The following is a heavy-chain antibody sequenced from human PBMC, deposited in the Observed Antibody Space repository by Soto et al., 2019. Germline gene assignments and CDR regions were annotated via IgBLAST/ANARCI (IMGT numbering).Heavy chain of an antibody. CDR1: GFTFSSYA. J-gene: IGHJ6*02. V-gene: IGHV3-30-3*01. Sequence: QVQLVEPGGGVVQPGRSLRLSCAASGFTFSSYAMHWVRQAPGKGLEWVAVISYDGSNKYYADSVKGRFTISRDNSKNTLYLQMNSLRAEDTAVYYCARDIRRQLVLLYYYYGMDVWGQGTTVTVSS. CDR2: ISYDGSNK. D-gene: IGHD6-13*01. CDR3: ARDIRRQLVLLYYYYGMDV.